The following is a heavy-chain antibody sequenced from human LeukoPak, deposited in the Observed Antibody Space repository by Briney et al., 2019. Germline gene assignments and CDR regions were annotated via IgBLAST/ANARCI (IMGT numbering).Heavy chain of an antibody. CDR1: GFIFSLYG. V-gene: IGHV3-33*01. J-gene: IGHJ4*02. CDR2: LWEDGTNI. CDR3: ARVGYNSGWYEY. D-gene: IGHD6-19*01. Sequence: PGTSLRLSCAASGFIFSLYGMHWVRQAPGKGQEWVAALWEDGTNIRYADSVKGRFTISGDNSKKTLYLQMNSLRAEDTAVYYCARVGYNSGWYEYWGQGTLVTVSS.